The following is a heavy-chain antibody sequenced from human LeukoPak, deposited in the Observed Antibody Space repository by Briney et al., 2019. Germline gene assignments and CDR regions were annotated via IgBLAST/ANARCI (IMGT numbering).Heavy chain of an antibody. D-gene: IGHD3-22*01. CDR1: GYTFTTYY. J-gene: IGHJ4*02. CDR2: INPSGGST. Sequence: ASVTVSCKASGYTFTTYYMHWVRQAPGQGLEWMGIINPSGGSTTYAQNFQGRVTMTRDTSTSAVYMEVSSLRSEDTAVYYCASELYYDSSGYYPYWGQGTLVTVSS. V-gene: IGHV1-46*01. CDR3: ASELYYDSSGYYPY.